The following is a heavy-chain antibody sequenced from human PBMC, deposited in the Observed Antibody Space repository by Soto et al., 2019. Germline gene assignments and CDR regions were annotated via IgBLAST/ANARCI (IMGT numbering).Heavy chain of an antibody. Sequence: QTLSLTCAISGDSVSSNSAAWNWIRQSPSRGLEWLGRTYYRSKWYNDYAVSVKSRITINPDTSKNQFSLQLNSVTPEDTAVYYCARSSIAARYYYYGMDVWGQGTTVTVSS. V-gene: IGHV6-1*01. CDR2: TYYRSKWYN. D-gene: IGHD6-6*01. CDR1: GDSVSSNSAA. CDR3: ARSSIAARYYYYGMDV. J-gene: IGHJ6*02.